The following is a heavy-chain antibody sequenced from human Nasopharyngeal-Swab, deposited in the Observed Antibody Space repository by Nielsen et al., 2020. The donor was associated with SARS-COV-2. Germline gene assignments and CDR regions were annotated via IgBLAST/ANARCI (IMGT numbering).Heavy chain of an antibody. CDR3: ASDAPAHYGAFY. D-gene: IGHD4-17*01. CDR1: GFTFSSFG. V-gene: IGHV3-30*03. CDR2: IAHDASNE. J-gene: IGHJ4*02. Sequence: GGSLRLSCAASGFTFSSFGMHWVRQAPGKGLEWVAFIAHDASNEYYGDSVKGRFSITRDSSKNTLYLQMDSLRGEDTAVYYCASDAPAHYGAFYWGRGTLVTVSS.